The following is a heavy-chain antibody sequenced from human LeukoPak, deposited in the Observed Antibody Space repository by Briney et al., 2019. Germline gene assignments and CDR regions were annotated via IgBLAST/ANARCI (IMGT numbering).Heavy chain of an antibody. CDR2: TSYDGGNR. D-gene: IGHD2-21*01. CDR3: ARKSLWFKYYDY. J-gene: IGHJ4*02. Sequence: GGSLRLSCAASGFTFTSYTMHWVRQPPGQGLEWVAATSYDGGNRYYAEYVKGGFTISRDNSNNTLFREMKSLRPEDTPFHFCARKSLWFKYYDYWGQGIWVTVSS. CDR1: GFTFTSYT. V-gene: IGHV3-30*01.